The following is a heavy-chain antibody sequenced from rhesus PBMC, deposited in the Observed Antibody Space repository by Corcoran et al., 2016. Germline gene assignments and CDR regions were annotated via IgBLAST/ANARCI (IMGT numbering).Heavy chain of an antibody. J-gene: IGHJ4*01. CDR2: IYGSIGST. CDR1: GGSISSGYG. Sequence: QVQLQESGPGLVKPSGTLSLTCAVSGGSISSGYGGSWIRQPPGKGLEWIGHIYGSIGSTYYNPSLKSRVTISKDTSKNQFSLKLSSVTAADTAVYYCARNGGYSATSYYFDYWGQGVLVTVSS. CDR3: ARNGGYSATSYYFDY. D-gene: IGHD5-12*01. V-gene: IGHV4S7*01.